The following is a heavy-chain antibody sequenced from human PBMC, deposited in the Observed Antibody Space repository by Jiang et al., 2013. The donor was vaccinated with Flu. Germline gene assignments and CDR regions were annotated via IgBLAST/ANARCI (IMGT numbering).Heavy chain of an antibody. V-gene: IGHV3-21*01. Sequence: QLLESGGGLVKPGGSLRVSCAASGFAFSTYSMNWVRQAPGKGLEWVPSISSSSSSIYYADSMKGRFTISRDNAKNSLYLQMNSLRAEDTAVYYCARIRGAYDSFDIWGQGTMVTVSS. J-gene: IGHJ3*02. D-gene: IGHD4/OR15-4a*01. CDR3: ARIRGAYDSFDI. CDR2: ISSSSSSI. CDR1: GFAFSTYS.